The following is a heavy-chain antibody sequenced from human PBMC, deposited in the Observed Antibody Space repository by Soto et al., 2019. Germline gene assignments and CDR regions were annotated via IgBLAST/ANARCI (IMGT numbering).Heavy chain of an antibody. J-gene: IGHJ6*02. CDR3: ARDLITMVRGVRGDYYYGMYV. CDR2: ISSSSSYI. CDR1: GFTFSSYS. V-gene: IGHV3-21*01. Sequence: GGSLRLPCAASGFTFSSYSMDWVRQAPGKGLEWVSSISSSSSYIYYADSVKGRFTISRDNAKNSLYLQMNSLRAEDTAMYYCARDLITMVRGVRGDYYYGMYVWGQETTFTVSS. D-gene: IGHD3-10*01.